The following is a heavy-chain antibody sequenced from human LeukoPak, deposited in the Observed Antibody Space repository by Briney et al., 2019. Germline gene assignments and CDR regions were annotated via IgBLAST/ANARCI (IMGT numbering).Heavy chain of an antibody. CDR2: MNPNSGNT. J-gene: IGHJ4*02. Sequence: ASVKVSCKASGYTFTSYDINWVRQATGQGLEWMGWMNPNSGNTGYAQKFQGRVTMTRNTSISTAYMELSSLRSEDMAVYYCARIYGSGSYYNVYYFDYWGQGTLVTVSS. D-gene: IGHD3-10*01. V-gene: IGHV1-8*01. CDR1: GYTFTSYD. CDR3: ARIYGSGSYYNVYYFDY.